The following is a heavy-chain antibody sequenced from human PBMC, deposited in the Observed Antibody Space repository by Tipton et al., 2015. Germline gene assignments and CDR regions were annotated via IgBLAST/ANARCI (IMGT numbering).Heavy chain of an antibody. CDR1: GFTFSSYA. D-gene: IGHD3-3*01. V-gene: IGHV3-23*01. Sequence: SLRLSCAASGFTFSSYAMSWVRQAPGRGLEWVSSLRGSGGSTYYADSVKGRFTISRDNSKNTLYLQMNSLRAEDTAVYYCAKGLYYDIWCGYYLDFGMDVWGQGTTVCVCS. J-gene: IGHJ6*02. CDR2: LRGSGGST. CDR3: AKGLYYDIWCGYYLDFGMDV.